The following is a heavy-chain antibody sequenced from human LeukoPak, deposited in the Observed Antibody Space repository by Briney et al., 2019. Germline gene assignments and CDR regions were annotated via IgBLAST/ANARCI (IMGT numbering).Heavy chain of an antibody. CDR1: GGTFSSYA. D-gene: IGHD6-13*01. J-gene: IGHJ4*02. CDR3: ARTSGYSSSWYLYY. V-gene: IGHV1-69*13. CDR2: IIPIFGTA. Sequence: GASVKVSCKASGGTFSSYAISWVRQAPGQGLEWMGGIIPIFGTANYAQKFQGRVTITADESTSTVYMELSSLRSEDTAVYYCARTSGYSSSWYLYYWGQGTLVTVSS.